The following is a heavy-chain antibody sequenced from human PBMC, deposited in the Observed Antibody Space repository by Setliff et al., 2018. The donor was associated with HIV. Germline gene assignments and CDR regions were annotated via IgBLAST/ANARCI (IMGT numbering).Heavy chain of an antibody. V-gene: IGHV4-39*07. CDR3: SSDSSSTYDY. Sequence: SETLSLTCTVSGGSISRSSYHWGWIRQPPGKGLEWIGIVWHGGDTYYNPSLKSRVTISIDMSKNQVSLKVTSVTAADTAVYYCSSDSSSTYDYWGQGILVTVSS. CDR2: VWHGGDT. J-gene: IGHJ4*02. D-gene: IGHD2-2*01. CDR1: GGSISRSSYH.